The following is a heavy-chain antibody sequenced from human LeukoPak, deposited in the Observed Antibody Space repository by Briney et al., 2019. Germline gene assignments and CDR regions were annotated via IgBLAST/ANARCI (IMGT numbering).Heavy chain of an antibody. V-gene: IGHV5-51*01. CDR2: IYPGDSNT. CDR1: GYSFSNYW. CDR3: ARQPLVRDCGGDCEFDY. D-gene: IGHD2-21*02. Sequence: GESLKISCKCSGYSFSNYWIGWVRQMPGKGLEWMGIIYPGDSNTRYSPSFQGQVTISADRSISTAYLQWSSLKASDTAIYYCARQPLVRDCGGDCEFDYWGQGTLVSVSS. J-gene: IGHJ4*02.